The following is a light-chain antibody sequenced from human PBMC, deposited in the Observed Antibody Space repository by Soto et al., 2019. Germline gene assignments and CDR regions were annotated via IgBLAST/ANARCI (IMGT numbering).Light chain of an antibody. CDR2: AAS. J-gene: IGKJ5*01. CDR1: QSISSY. V-gene: IGKV1-39*01. CDR3: QQSYSTRIT. Sequence: DIQMTQSPSSRSASVGGRGTITFLASQSISSYLNWYQQKPGKAPKLLIYAASSLQSGVPSRFSGSGSGTDFTLTISSLQPEDFATYYCQQSYSTRITFGQGTRLEIK.